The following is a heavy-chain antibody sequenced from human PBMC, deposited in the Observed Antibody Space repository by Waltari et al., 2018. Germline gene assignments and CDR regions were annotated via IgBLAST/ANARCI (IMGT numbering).Heavy chain of an antibody. CDR2: INNNGGST. CDR3: AREDDGYFDY. Sequence: EVQLVESGGGLVQPGGSMRLSCTASGFTFSRSPMHWVRQAPGKGLECVSAINNNGGSTYYANSVKGRFTISRDNSKNTLYLRMGSLRAEDMGVYYCAREDDGYFDYWGQGTLVTVSS. J-gene: IGHJ4*02. V-gene: IGHV3-64*01. CDR1: GFTFSRSP. D-gene: IGHD1-1*01.